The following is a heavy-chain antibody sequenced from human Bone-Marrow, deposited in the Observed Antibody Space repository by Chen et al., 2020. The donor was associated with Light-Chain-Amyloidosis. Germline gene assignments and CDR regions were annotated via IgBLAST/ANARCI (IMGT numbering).Heavy chain of an antibody. Sequence: EVQLEQSGQEGKKLGESLKTSCKGFGYTLPNYWSGWVRQMPGKGLEWMGVIYPDDSDARYSPSFEGQVTISADKSITTAYLQWRSLKASDTAMYYCARRRDGYNFDYWGQGTLVTVSS. CDR1: GYTLPNYW. D-gene: IGHD5-12*01. CDR2: IYPDDSDA. CDR3: ARRRDGYNFDY. V-gene: IGHV5-51*01. J-gene: IGHJ4*02.